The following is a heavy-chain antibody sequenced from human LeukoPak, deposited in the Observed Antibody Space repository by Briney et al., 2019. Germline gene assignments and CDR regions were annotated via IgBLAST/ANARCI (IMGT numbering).Heavy chain of an antibody. D-gene: IGHD2-2*02. Sequence: GGSLRLSCAASGFTFSNAWMAWVRQAPGKGLEWVGRITSKTDGGTTDYAAPVKGRFTISRDDSENLLFLQMNSLKTDDTAVYYCTRYLSIGGQGTRVTVSS. V-gene: IGHV3-15*05. CDR2: ITSKTDGGTT. CDR1: GFTFSNAW. CDR3: TRYLSI. J-gene: IGHJ1*01.